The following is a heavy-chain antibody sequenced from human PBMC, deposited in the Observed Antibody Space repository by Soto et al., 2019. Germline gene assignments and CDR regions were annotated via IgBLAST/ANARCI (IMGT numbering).Heavy chain of an antibody. CDR1: GGSISSGGYY. D-gene: IGHD2-2*01. CDR2: IYYSGST. V-gene: IGHV4-31*03. J-gene: IGHJ4*02. CDR3: ARIPLGYCSSTSCLDY. Sequence: QVQLQESGPGLVKASQTLSLTCTVSGGSISSGGYYWSWIRQHPGKGLEWIGYIYYSGSTYYNPSLKSRVTISVDTSKNQFSLKLSSVTAADTAVYYCARIPLGYCSSTSCLDYWGQGTLVTVSS.